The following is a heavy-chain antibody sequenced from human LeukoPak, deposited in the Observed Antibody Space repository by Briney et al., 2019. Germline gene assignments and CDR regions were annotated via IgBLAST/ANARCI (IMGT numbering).Heavy chain of an antibody. Sequence: SSSSYIYYADSVKGRFTISRDNAKNSLYLQMNSLRAEDTAVYYCARDHLCGGGDCYSLPWGQGTLVTVSS. J-gene: IGHJ4*02. CDR2: SSSSYI. V-gene: IGHV3-21*01. D-gene: IGHD2-21*02. CDR3: ARDHLCGGGDCYSLP.